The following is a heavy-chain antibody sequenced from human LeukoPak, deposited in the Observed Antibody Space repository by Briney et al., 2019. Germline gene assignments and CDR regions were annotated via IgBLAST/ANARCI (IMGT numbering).Heavy chain of an antibody. Sequence: GGSLRLSCAASGFTFSSHAMSWVRPAPGKRLEWVSAISGSGGSTYYADSVKGRFTISRDNSKNTLYLQMNSLRAEDTAVYYCAKDGYSYGTSFDYWGQGTLVTVSS. V-gene: IGHV3-23*01. CDR3: AKDGYSYGTSFDY. CDR1: GFTFSSHA. CDR2: ISGSGGST. D-gene: IGHD5-18*01. J-gene: IGHJ4*02.